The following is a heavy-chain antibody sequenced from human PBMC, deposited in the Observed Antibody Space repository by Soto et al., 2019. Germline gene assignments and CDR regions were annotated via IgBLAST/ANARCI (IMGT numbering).Heavy chain of an antibody. Sequence: QVQLVESGGGVVQPGRSLRLSCAASGFTFSSYVMHWVRQAPGKGLEWVALISYDGSDKDYADSVKGRFTISRDNSRNTLFLQMNSLRAEDTAVYYCARDYYKYYDSSGYYRSPAYWGQGTLVTVSS. CDR3: ARDYYKYYDSSGYYRSPAY. CDR2: ISYDGSDK. V-gene: IGHV3-30-3*01. D-gene: IGHD3-22*01. CDR1: GFTFSSYV. J-gene: IGHJ4*02.